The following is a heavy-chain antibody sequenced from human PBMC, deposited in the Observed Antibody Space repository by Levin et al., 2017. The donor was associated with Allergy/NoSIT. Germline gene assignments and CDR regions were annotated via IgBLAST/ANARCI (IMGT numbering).Heavy chain of an antibody. D-gene: IGHD6-19*01. J-gene: IGHJ6*02. Sequence: GGSLRLSCTTSGINIKNYVMSWVRLAPGKGLDWVSVITSSSGNTYYADSVQGRFSISRDTSKNTLYLQMKSLRGEDTAVYYCAGGTSGWYDSQYAMDVWGQGTTVTVSS. CDR1: GINIKNYV. CDR2: ITSSSGNT. CDR3: AGGTSGWYDSQYAMDV. V-gene: IGHV3-23*01.